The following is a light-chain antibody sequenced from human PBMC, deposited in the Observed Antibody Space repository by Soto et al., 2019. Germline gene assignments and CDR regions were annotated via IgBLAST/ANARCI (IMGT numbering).Light chain of an antibody. CDR3: QQRNKWPSLT. Sequence: EIVLTQSPVTLSLSPGERATLSCRASQSISNYLAWYQQKPGQAHRLLVYDASIRATGIPARFSGSGSGTDFTLTISSLEPEDFGVYYCQQRNKWPSLTFGGGTKVEIK. CDR2: DAS. V-gene: IGKV3-11*01. J-gene: IGKJ4*01. CDR1: QSISNY.